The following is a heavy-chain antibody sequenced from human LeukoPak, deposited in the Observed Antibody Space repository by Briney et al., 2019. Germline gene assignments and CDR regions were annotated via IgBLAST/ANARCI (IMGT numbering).Heavy chain of an antibody. V-gene: IGHV4-30-2*01. Sequence: TLSLTCAVSGVSISSGGYSWSWIRQPPGKGLEWIGYIYHSGSTYYNPSLKSRVTISVDRSKNQFSLKLSSVTAADTAVYYCARASLTITGFDYWGQGTLVTVSS. CDR2: IYHSGST. D-gene: IGHD1-14*01. J-gene: IGHJ4*02. CDR3: ARASLTITGFDY. CDR1: GVSISSGGYS.